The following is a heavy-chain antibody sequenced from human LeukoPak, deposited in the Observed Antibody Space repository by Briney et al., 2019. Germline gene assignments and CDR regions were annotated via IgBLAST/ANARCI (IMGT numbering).Heavy chain of an antibody. V-gene: IGHV3-23*01. D-gene: IGHD3-10*01. CDR1: GFTFSNYA. Sequence: GGSLRLSCAASGFTFSNYAMRWVRQAPGKGLEWVSHISGGGSRTHYADSVKGRFTISRDKSKNTLYLQMNSLRAEDTAVYYCAKDHTVYGSGSYLDFWGQGTLVTVSS. J-gene: IGHJ4*02. CDR2: ISGGGSRT. CDR3: AKDHTVYGSGSYLDF.